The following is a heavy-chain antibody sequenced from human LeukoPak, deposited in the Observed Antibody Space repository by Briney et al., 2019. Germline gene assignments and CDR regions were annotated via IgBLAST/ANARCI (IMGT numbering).Heavy chain of an antibody. CDR1: GFSFSSYI. V-gene: IGHV3-48*04. Sequence: GGSLRLSCAASGFSFSSYIMNWVRQAPGKGLEWVSHISSSSSTIYYADSVKGRFTISRDNAKNSLYLQMNSLRAEDTAVYYCAKVLSPGWYGIDYWGQGTQVTVSS. J-gene: IGHJ4*02. CDR3: AKVLSPGWYGIDY. CDR2: ISSSSSTI. D-gene: IGHD6-19*01.